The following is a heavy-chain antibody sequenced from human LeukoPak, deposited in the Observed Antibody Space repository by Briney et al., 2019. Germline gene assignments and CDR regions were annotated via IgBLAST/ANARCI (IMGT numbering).Heavy chain of an antibody. Sequence: HPGGSLRLSCAGSGFTFSSYAMSGVRQAPGKGLEWVSAISDTGATTYDADSVKGRFTISRDNSRSTLYLQMNSLRAEDTALYYCAKDTSIGRYCTNGVCSPFDCWGQGTLVTVSS. D-gene: IGHD2-8*01. CDR2: ISDTGATT. J-gene: IGHJ4*02. V-gene: IGHV3-23*01. CDR1: GFTFSSYA. CDR3: AKDTSIGRYCTNGVCSPFDC.